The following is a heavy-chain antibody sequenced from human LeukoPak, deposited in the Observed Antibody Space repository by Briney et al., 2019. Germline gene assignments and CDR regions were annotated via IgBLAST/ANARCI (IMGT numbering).Heavy chain of an antibody. V-gene: IGHV1-2*02. Sequence: ASVKVSCKASRYTFTGYYIHWVRQAPGQGREWMGWINPNSGGTNYAQKFQGRVTMTRDTSINTAYMELSRLRSDDTAVYYCARAVAAAGTGAEYFQHWGQGTLVTVSS. J-gene: IGHJ1*01. CDR1: RYTFTGYY. CDR2: INPNSGGT. D-gene: IGHD6-13*01. CDR3: ARAVAAAGTGAEYFQH.